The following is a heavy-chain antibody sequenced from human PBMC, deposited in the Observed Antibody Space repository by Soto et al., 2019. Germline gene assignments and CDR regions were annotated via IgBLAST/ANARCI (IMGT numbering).Heavy chain of an antibody. Sequence: SVKVSCKASGGTFGNYAISWVRQAPGQGLEWMGGIIPIFGTTNYAQRFQGRVTITADESTSTAYMELSSLRSEDTAVYYCARVSSSWYKDYFDYWGQGTLVTVSS. V-gene: IGHV1-69*13. CDR3: ARVSSSWYKDYFDY. D-gene: IGHD6-13*01. CDR1: GGTFGNYA. J-gene: IGHJ4*02. CDR2: IIPIFGTT.